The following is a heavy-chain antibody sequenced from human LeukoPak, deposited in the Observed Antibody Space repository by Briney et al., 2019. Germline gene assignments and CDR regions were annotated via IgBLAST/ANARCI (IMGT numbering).Heavy chain of an antibody. CDR1: GGSISSSSYS. Sequence: PSETLSLTCTVSGGSISSSSYSWGWIRQPPGKGLEWIGSIYYSGSTYYNPSLKSRVTISVDTSKNQFSLKLSSVTAADTAVYYCARHDVVVVPAARPLPGDNWFDPWGQGTLVTVSS. CDR2: IYYSGST. V-gene: IGHV4-39*01. D-gene: IGHD2-2*01. CDR3: ARHDVVVVPAARPLPGDNWFDP. J-gene: IGHJ5*02.